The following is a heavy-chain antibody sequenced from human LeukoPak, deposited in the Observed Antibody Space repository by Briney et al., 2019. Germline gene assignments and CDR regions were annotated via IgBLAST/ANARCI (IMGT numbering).Heavy chain of an antibody. CDR3: ARQTGTTVAGFDY. CDR2: IKQDGSGK. D-gene: IGHD1-7*01. CDR1: GFTFSSYW. Sequence: GGSLRLSCAASGFTFSSYWMSWVRQAPGKGLEWVANIKQDGSGKYYVDSVKGRFTISRDNAKNSLYLQMNSLRAEDTAVYYCARQTGTTVAGFDYWGQGTLVTVSS. V-gene: IGHV3-7*01. J-gene: IGHJ4*02.